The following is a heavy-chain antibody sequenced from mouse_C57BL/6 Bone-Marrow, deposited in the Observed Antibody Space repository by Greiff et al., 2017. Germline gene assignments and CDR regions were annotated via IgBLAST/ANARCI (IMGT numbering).Heavy chain of an antibody. Sequence: QVQLQQPGAELVRPGSSVKLSCKASGYTFTSYWMDWVKQRPGQGLEWIGNIYPSDSETHYNQKFKDKATLTVDKSSSTAYMQLSSLTSEDSAVYYCAYDYDHDGYWYFDVWGTGTTVTVSS. CDR1: GYTFTSYW. D-gene: IGHD2-4*01. V-gene: IGHV1-61*01. CDR3: AYDYDHDGYWYFDV. CDR2: IYPSDSET. J-gene: IGHJ1*03.